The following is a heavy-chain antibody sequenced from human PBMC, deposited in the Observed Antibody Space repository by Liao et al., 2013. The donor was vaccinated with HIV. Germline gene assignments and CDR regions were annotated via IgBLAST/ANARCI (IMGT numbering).Heavy chain of an antibody. CDR2: IYTSGST. D-gene: IGHD3-3*01. V-gene: IGHV4-4*07. CDR1: GGSISSYY. J-gene: IGHJ6*04. Sequence: QVQLQESGPGLVKPSETLSLTCTVSGGSISSYYWSWIRQPAGKGLEWIGRIYTSGSTNYNPSLNTRVTMSVDTSKNQFSLKLSSVTAADTAMYYCARDLPALRFGPLGVWGKGTTVTVSS. CDR3: ARDLPALRFGPLGV.